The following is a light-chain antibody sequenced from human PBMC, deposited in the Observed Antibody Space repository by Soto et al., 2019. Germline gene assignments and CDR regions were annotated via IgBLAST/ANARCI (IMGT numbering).Light chain of an antibody. J-gene: IGKJ4*01. CDR1: QGIGIY. CDR3: QKYNSASLP. Sequence: DIQMTQSPSSLSASLGDRVTITCRASQGIGIYLAWFQQRPGKVPKLLIYAASTLQSGVPSRFSGSGSGTHFTLIISSLQPEDVATNYCQKYNSASLPFGGGTRVQIK. CDR2: AAS. V-gene: IGKV1-27*01.